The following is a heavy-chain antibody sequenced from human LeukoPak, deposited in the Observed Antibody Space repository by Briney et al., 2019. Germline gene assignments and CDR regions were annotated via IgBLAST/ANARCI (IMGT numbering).Heavy chain of an antibody. V-gene: IGHV5-51*01. J-gene: IGHJ4*02. Sequence: GESLKISCKGSGYSFTSYCIGWGRQMPGKGLEWMGIIYPGDSDPRYSPSFQGQVTISVDKSISTAYLQWSSLKASDTAMYYCAGLFYYDSSGYYGAYWGQGTLVTVSS. D-gene: IGHD3-22*01. CDR2: IYPGDSDP. CDR1: GYSFTSYC. CDR3: AGLFYYDSSGYYGAY.